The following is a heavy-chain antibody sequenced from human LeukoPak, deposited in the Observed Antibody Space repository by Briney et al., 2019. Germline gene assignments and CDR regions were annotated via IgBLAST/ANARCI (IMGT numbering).Heavy chain of an antibody. CDR1: GYTLTELS. Sequence: ASVKVSCKVSGYTLTELSMHWVRQAPGKGLEWMGGFDPEDGETNYAQKFQGRVIMTEDTSTDTAYMELSSLRSEDTAVYYCATQTNRIAASGRVSYYYDMDVWGQGTTVTVSS. CDR3: ATQTNRIAASGRVSYYYDMDV. CDR2: FDPEDGET. V-gene: IGHV1-24*01. D-gene: IGHD6-13*01. J-gene: IGHJ6*02.